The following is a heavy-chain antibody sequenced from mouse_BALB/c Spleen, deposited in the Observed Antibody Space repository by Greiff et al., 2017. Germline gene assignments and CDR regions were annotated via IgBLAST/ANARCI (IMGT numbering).Heavy chain of an antibody. CDR1: GFTFSDYY. Sequence: EVKLVESGGGLVKPGGSLKLSCAASGFTFSDYYMHWVRQTPEKRLEWVATISAGGSYTYYPDSVKGRFTITRDNAKNNLYLQMSSLKSEDTAMYYCARDCTTAKGDAMDYWGQGTSVTVSS. J-gene: IGHJ4*01. D-gene: IGHD1-2*01. CDR3: ARDCTTAKGDAMDY. V-gene: IGHV5-4*02. CDR2: ISAGGSYT.